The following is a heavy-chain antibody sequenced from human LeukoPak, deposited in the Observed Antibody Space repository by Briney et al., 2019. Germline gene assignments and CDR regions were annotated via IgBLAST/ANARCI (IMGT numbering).Heavy chain of an antibody. Sequence: SGPTLVKPTQTLTLTCTFSGISLSPSGVGVGWIRQPPGKALEWHELIYWDDDKRYSPSLKSRLTITKHTSKNQVFLTMANVGPVDTATYYCAHSNTVTTYLDYWGQGTLVTVSS. V-gene: IGHV2-5*02. CDR1: GISLSPSGVG. J-gene: IGHJ4*02. CDR2: IYWDDDK. D-gene: IGHD4-17*01. CDR3: AHSNTVTTYLDY.